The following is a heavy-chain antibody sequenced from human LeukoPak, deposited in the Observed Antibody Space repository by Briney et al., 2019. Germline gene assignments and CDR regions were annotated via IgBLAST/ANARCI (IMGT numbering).Heavy chain of an antibody. J-gene: IGHJ6*03. Sequence: SETLSLTCAVYGESFSDYYWNWIRRPPGKGLEWSGEIYHSGSTNYNPSLKSRVTISVDTSKNQFSLKLSSVTAADTAVYYCARGPPRRRIAARHMALYYMDVWGKGTTVTVSS. D-gene: IGHD6-6*01. CDR1: GESFSDYY. CDR2: IYHSGST. CDR3: ARGPPRRRIAARHMALYYMDV. V-gene: IGHV4-34*01.